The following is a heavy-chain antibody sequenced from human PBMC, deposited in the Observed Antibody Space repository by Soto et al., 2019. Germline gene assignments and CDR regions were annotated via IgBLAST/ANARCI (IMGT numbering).Heavy chain of an antibody. CDR1: GYKPSTWHNFTSYW. CDR2: IYPGDSDT. J-gene: IGHJ3*02. CDR3: ASQEMATKNVDAFDI. D-gene: IGHD5-12*01. Sequence: PGESLKISCKGSGYKPSTWHNFTSYWIAWVRQMPGEGLEWMGIIYPGDSDTRYSPSFQGQVTISADKSISTAYLQWSSLKASDTAMYYCASQEMATKNVDAFDIWGQGTMVTVSS. V-gene: IGHV5-51*01.